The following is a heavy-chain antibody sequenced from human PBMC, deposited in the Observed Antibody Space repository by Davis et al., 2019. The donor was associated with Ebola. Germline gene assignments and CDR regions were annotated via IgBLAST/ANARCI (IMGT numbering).Heavy chain of an antibody. CDR3: AKTDTAVAGYDYYGMDV. CDR2: ISWHSNRK. V-gene: IGHV3-9*01. J-gene: IGHJ6*02. D-gene: IGHD6-19*01. Sequence: SLKISCEASTFNFEDYAMHWVRQVPGRGLEWVAGISWHSNRKGYGDSVKGRFTISRDNAKKSLYLQMDSLRAEDTALYYCAKTDTAVAGYDYYGMDVWGQGTTVIVSS. CDR1: TFNFEDYA.